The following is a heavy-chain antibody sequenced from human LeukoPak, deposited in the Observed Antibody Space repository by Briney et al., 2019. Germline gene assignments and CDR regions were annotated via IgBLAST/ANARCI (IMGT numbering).Heavy chain of an antibody. D-gene: IGHD3-22*01. CDR3: ARGVSYYDSSVGT. CDR1: GGSFSGYY. CDR2: INHGGST. J-gene: IGHJ5*02. Sequence: PSETLSLTCAVYGGSFSGYYWSWIRQPPGKGLEWIGEINHGGSTNYNPSLKSRVTISVDTSKNQFSLKLSSVTAADTAVYYCARGVSYYDSSVGTWGQGTLVTVSS. V-gene: IGHV4-34*01.